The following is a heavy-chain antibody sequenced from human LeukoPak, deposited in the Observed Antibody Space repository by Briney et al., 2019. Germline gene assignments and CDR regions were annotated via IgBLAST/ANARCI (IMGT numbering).Heavy chain of an antibody. CDR3: ARAGGYSGYFYYYYMDV. CDR1: GYSISSGYY. Sequence: SETLSLTCTVSGYSISSGYYWGWIRQPPGKGLEWIGSIYHSGSTYYNPSLKSRVTISVDTSKNQFSLKLSSVTAADTAVYYCARAGGYSGYFYYYYMDVWGKGTTVTVSS. CDR2: IYHSGST. D-gene: IGHD5-12*01. V-gene: IGHV4-38-2*02. J-gene: IGHJ6*03.